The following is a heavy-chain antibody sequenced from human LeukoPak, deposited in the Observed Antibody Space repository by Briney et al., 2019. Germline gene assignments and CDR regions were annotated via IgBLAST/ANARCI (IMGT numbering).Heavy chain of an antibody. V-gene: IGHV1-8*02. CDR1: GYTFTSYD. Sequence: VKVSCKASGYTFTSYDINWVRQATGQGLEWMGWMNPNSGNTGYAQKFQGRVTMTSNTSISTAYMELSSLRSEDTAVYYCARHCSSTSCSIQGMDVWGQGTTVTVSS. CDR2: MNPNSGNT. CDR3: ARHCSSTSCSIQGMDV. J-gene: IGHJ6*02. D-gene: IGHD2-2*01.